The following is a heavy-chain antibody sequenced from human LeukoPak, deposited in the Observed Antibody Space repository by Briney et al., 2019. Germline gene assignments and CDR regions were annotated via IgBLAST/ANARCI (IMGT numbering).Heavy chain of an antibody. Sequence: SETLSLTCAVYGGSFSGYYWSWIRQPPGKGLEWIGEINHSGSTNYNPSLKSRVTISVDTSKNQFSLKLSSVTAADTAVYYCARGPSKAAARNDPWGQGTLVTVSS. CDR3: ARGPSKAAARNDP. D-gene: IGHD6-13*01. J-gene: IGHJ5*02. CDR2: INHSGST. CDR1: GGSFSGYY. V-gene: IGHV4-34*01.